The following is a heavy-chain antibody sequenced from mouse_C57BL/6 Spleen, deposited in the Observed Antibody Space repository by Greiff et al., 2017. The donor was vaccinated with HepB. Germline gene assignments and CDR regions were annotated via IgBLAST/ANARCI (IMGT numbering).Heavy chain of an antibody. V-gene: IGHV1-82*01. D-gene: IGHD2-14*01. CDR2: IYPGDGDT. J-gene: IGHJ1*03. CDR1: GYAFSSSW. Sequence: QVQLQQSGPELVKPGASVKISCKASGYAFSSSWMNWVKQRPGKGLEWIGRIYPGDGDTNYNGKFKGKATLTADKSSSTAYMQLSSLTSEDSAVYFCARGDWYRNFDGWGTGTTVTVSS. CDR3: ARGDWYRNFDG.